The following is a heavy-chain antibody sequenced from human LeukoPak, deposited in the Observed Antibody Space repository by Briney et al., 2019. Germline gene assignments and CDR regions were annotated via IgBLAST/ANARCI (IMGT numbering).Heavy chain of an antibody. D-gene: IGHD6-13*01. CDR3: ARERKQLASYYYYGMDV. J-gene: IGHJ6*02. CDR1: GFTFSSYA. CDR2: ISYDGSNK. Sequence: GSLRLSCAASGFTFSSYAMHWVRQAPGKGLEWVAVISYDGSNKYYADSVKGRFTISRDNSKNTLYLQMNSLRAEDTAVYYCARERKQLASYYYYGMDVWGQGTTVTVSS. V-gene: IGHV3-30-3*01.